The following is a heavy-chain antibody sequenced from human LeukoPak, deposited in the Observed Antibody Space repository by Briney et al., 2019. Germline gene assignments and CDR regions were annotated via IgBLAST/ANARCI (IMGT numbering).Heavy chain of an antibody. Sequence: PSETLSLTCTVSGYTISSGYYWGWIRQPPGKGLEWIGSIYHSGSTYYNPSLKSRVTISVDTSKNQFSLKLSSVTAADTAVYYCARATGELLIPRGYWGQGTLVTVSS. CDR3: ARATGELLIPRGY. CDR2: IYHSGST. J-gene: IGHJ4*02. V-gene: IGHV4-38-2*02. CDR1: GYTISSGYY. D-gene: IGHD1-26*01.